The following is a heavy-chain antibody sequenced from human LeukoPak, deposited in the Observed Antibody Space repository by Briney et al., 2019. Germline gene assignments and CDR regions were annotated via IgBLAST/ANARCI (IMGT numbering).Heavy chain of an antibody. CDR2: ISYDGSNK. Sequence: PGGSLRLSCAASGFTLSSHGMHWVRQAPGKGLEWVAVISYDGSNKYYADSVKGRFTISRDNSKNTLYLQMNSLRAEDTAVCYCAKDQGIQLWLRYTFDIWGQGTMVTVSS. CDR3: AKDQGIQLWLRYTFDI. J-gene: IGHJ3*02. V-gene: IGHV3-30*18. D-gene: IGHD5-18*01. CDR1: GFTLSSHG.